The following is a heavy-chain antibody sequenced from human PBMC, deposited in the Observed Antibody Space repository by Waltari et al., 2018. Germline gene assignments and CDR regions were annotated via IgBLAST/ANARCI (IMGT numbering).Heavy chain of an antibody. CDR3: ARNYGYYYYMDV. CDR1: GGSISSGGYY. CDR2: IYYSGST. D-gene: IGHD4-17*01. V-gene: IGHV4-31*03. J-gene: IGHJ6*03. Sequence: QVQLQESGPGLVKPSQTLSLTCTVSGGSISSGGYYWTWTRKHPGKGLEWIGYIYYSGSTYYNPSLKSRVTISVDTSKNQFSLKLSSVTAADTAVYYCARNYGYYYYMDVWGKGTTVTVSS.